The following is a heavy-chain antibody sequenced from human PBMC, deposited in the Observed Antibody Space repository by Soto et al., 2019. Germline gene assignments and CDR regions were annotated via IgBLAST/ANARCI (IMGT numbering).Heavy chain of an antibody. D-gene: IGHD3-16*02. Sequence: PGGSLRLSCAASGFTFSNFGMHWVRQAPGKGLEWVALITYDGSNKYYADSVKGRFTISRDSTKNTLSLQINSLGAGDTAVYYCARDLLAGQELVIPWFEPWGRGTLVTVSS. V-gene: IGHV3-30*03. J-gene: IGHJ5*02. CDR3: ARDLLAGQELVIPWFEP. CDR1: GFTFSNFG. CDR2: ITYDGSNK.